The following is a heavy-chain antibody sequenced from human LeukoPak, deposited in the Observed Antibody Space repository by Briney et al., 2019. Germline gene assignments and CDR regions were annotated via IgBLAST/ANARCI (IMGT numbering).Heavy chain of an antibody. CDR2: INHSGST. CDR3: ARATWIQLWLIDY. J-gene: IGHJ4*02. V-gene: IGHV4-34*01. CDR1: GGSFSGYY. Sequence: SETLSLTCAVYGGSFSGYYWSWIRQPPGKGLEWIGEINHSGSTNCNPSLKSRVTISVDTSKNQFSLKLSSVTAADTAVYYCARATWIQLWLIDYWGQGTLVTVSS. D-gene: IGHD5-18*01.